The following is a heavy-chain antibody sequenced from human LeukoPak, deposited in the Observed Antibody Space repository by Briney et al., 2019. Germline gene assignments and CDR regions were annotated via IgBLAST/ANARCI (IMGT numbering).Heavy chain of an antibody. CDR1: GFTFSSYW. CDR2: INPGGSSI. Sequence: PGGSLRLSCAASGFTFSSYWMHWVRQVPGKGLVWVARINPGGSSITYADSVKGRFTISRDNAKNTLYLQMNILRAEDTAVYYCAAQGEDYDNSGYDTIPLRDWGQGTLVTVSS. J-gene: IGHJ4*02. V-gene: IGHV3-74*01. CDR3: AAQGEDYDNSGYDTIPLRD. D-gene: IGHD3-22*01.